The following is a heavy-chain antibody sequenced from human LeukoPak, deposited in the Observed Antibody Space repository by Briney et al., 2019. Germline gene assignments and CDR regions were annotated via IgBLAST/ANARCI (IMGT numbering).Heavy chain of an antibody. CDR1: GGSFSGYY. V-gene: IGHV4-34*01. CDR2: INHSGST. D-gene: IGHD3-16*02. Sequence: SETLSLTCAVYGGSFSGYYWSWIRQPPGKGLEWIGEINHSGSTNYNPSLKSRVTISVDTSKNQFSLKLSSVTAADTAVYYCARGRHFMITFGGVIVNWFDPWGQGTLVTVSS. CDR3: ARGRHFMITFGGVIVNWFDP. J-gene: IGHJ5*02.